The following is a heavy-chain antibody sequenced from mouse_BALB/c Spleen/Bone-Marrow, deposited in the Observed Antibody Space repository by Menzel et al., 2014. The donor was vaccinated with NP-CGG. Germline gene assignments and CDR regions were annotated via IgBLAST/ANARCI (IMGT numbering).Heavy chain of an antibody. D-gene: IGHD2-14*01. Sequence: VQLKHSGPELEKPGASVKISCKASGHSFTGYNMNWVKQSHGKSLEWIGNIDPYYGTTTFNQKFKDKATLTVDKSSSTAYMQPKSLTSEDSAVYYCTRSRAYFRDWFAYWGQGTLVTVSA. CDR3: TRSRAYFRDWFAY. J-gene: IGHJ3*01. V-gene: IGHV1-39*01. CDR1: GHSFTGYN. CDR2: IDPYYGTT.